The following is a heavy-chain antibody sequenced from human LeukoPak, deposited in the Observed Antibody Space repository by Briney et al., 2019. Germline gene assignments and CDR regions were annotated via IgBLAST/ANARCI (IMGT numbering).Heavy chain of an antibody. CDR2: TYYRSKWYN. CDR3: ARDSGHTLAS. CDR1: GDSVSSNTMA. D-gene: IGHD5-12*01. V-gene: IGHV6-1*01. J-gene: IGHJ5*01. Sequence: SHTLSLICAISGDSVSSNTMAWNWIRQSPSRVLEWLGRTYYRSKWYNDYAVSLRSRITVNRDTSKCQFSLQLTSVTPEDTAVYFCARDSGHTLASWGQGTLVTVSS.